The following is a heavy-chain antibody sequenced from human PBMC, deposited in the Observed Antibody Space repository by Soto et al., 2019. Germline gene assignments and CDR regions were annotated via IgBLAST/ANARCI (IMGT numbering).Heavy chain of an antibody. V-gene: IGHV3-23*01. D-gene: IGHD3-10*01. Sequence: VGSLRLSCAASGFTFSSYAMSWVRQAPGKGLEWVSAISGSGGSTYYADSVKGRFTISRDNSKNTLYLQMNSLRAEDTAVYYCARTYYYGSGSYYKYYYGMDVWGQGTTVTVSS. J-gene: IGHJ6*02. CDR1: GFTFSSYA. CDR2: ISGSGGST. CDR3: ARTYYYGSGSYYKYYYGMDV.